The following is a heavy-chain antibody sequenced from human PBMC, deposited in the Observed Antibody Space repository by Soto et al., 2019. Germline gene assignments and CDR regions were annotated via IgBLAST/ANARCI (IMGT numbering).Heavy chain of an antibody. CDR2: IYWVDDK. D-gene: IGHD3-10*01. Sequence: QITLKESGPTLVKPTQTLTLTCTFSGFSLSTSGVGVGWILQPPGKALEWLALIYWVDDKRYSPSLRIRRTITKDTSKNQVVLTMTNMDPVDTATYYCAHLWFGELVDYWGQGTLVTVSS. J-gene: IGHJ4*02. CDR3: AHLWFGELVDY. CDR1: GFSLSTSGVG. V-gene: IGHV2-5*02.